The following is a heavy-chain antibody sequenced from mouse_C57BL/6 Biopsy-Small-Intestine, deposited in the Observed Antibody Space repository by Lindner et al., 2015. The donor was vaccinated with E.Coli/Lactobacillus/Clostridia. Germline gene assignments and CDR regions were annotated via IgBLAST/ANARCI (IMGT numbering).Heavy chain of an antibody. CDR1: GFNIKDDY. Sequence: VQLQESGAELVRPGALVKLSCTASGFNIKDDYMHWVKQRPEQGLEWIGWIDPENGDTEYASKFQGKATITADTSSNTAYLQLSSLTSEDTAVYYCTITMKGDYWGQGTTLTVSS. D-gene: IGHD1-1*02. CDR3: TITMKGDY. CDR2: IDPENGDT. J-gene: IGHJ2*01. V-gene: IGHV14-4*01.